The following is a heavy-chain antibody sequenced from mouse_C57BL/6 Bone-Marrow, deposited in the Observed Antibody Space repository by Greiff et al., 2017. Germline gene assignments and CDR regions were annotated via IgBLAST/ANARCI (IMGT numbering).Heavy chain of an antibody. CDR3: ARRGYYGSSYDY. D-gene: IGHD1-1*01. CDR1: GYTFTSYW. V-gene: IGHV1-69*01. J-gene: IGHJ2*01. CDR2: IDPSDSYT. Sequence: VQLQQPGAELVMPGASVKLSCKASGYTFTSYWMHWVKQRPGQGLEWIGEIDPSDSYTNYNQKFKGKSTLTVDKSSSTAYMQLSSLTSEDSAVXYCARRGYYGSSYDYWGQGTTLTVSS.